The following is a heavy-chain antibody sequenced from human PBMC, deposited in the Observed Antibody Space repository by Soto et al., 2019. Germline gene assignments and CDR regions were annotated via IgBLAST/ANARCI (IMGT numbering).Heavy chain of an antibody. D-gene: IGHD4-17*01. CDR3: ARSPPSGSIDYGDSAWDYYYGMDV. Sequence: GASVKVSCKAPGYTFTGYYMHWVRQAPGQGLEWMGWINPNSGGTNYAQKFQGWVTMTRDTSISTAYMELSRLRSDDTAVYYCARSPPSGSIDYGDSAWDYYYGMDVWGQGTTVTVSS. V-gene: IGHV1-2*04. CDR1: GYTFTGYY. J-gene: IGHJ6*02. CDR2: INPNSGGT.